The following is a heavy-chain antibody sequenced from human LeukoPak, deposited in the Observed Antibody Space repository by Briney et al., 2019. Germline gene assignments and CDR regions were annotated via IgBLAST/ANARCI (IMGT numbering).Heavy chain of an antibody. CDR2: IYYSGST. CDR1: GVSISSGDYY. Sequence: SETLSLTCTVSGVSISSGDYYWSWLRQPPGKGLEWIGYIYYSGSTYYNPSLKSRVTISVDTSKNQFSLKLSSVTAADTAVYYCAREGTIFGLYPWGQGTLVTVSS. J-gene: IGHJ5*02. CDR3: AREGTIFGLYP. D-gene: IGHD3-3*01. V-gene: IGHV4-30-4*01.